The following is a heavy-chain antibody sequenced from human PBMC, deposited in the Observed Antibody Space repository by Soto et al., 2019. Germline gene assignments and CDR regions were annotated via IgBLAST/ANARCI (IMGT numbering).Heavy chain of an antibody. D-gene: IGHD3-10*01. CDR3: ARGGSYFHVDYYFDY. V-gene: IGHV4-59*01. Sequence: QRQLQESGPRLVKPSETLSLICTVSGGSINTYYWSWLRQSPGQGLEWIGYIHYSGSTKYNPSLKSRVSISVDTSKKQFSLRLNSVTAADTAVYYCARGGSYFHVDYYFDYWGQGTLVTVSS. J-gene: IGHJ4*02. CDR1: GGSINTYY. CDR2: IHYSGST.